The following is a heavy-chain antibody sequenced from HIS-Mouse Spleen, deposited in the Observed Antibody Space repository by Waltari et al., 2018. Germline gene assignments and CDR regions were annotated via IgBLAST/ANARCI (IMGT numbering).Heavy chain of an antibody. J-gene: IGHJ2*01. D-gene: IGHD6-13*01. Sequence: QLQLQESGPGLVKPSETLSLTCTVSGGPISSRSYHWAWIRPPPGKGLEWIGSIYYSGRTYYNPSLKSRVTISVDTSKNQFSLKLSSVTAADTAVYYCAREIPYSSSWYDWYFDLWGRGTLVTVSS. CDR2: IYYSGRT. CDR1: GGPISSRSYH. CDR3: AREIPYSSSWYDWYFDL. V-gene: IGHV4-39*07.